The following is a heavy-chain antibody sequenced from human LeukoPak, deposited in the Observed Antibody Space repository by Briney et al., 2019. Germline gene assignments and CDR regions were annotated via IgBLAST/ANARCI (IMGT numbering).Heavy chain of an antibody. CDR2: IYYSGST. V-gene: IGHV4-59*12. J-gene: IGHJ5*02. Sequence: SETLSLTCTVSGGSISSYYWSWIRQPPGKGLEWSGYIYYSGSTNYNPSLKSRVTISVDTSKNQFSLKPSSVHAADPAVYYCARVKRDSSIRPGFAPWGQGTLVTVSS. D-gene: IGHD6-13*01. CDR3: ARVKRDSSIRPGFAP. CDR1: GGSISSYY.